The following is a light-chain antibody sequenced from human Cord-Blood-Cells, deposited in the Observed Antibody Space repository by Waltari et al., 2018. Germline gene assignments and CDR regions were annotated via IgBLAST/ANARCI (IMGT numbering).Light chain of an antibody. Sequence: EIVMTQSPDSLAVSLGERAPINCKSSPSVLYSSNNKNYLAWYQQKPGQPPKMLIYWASTRESGVPDRFSGSGSGTDFTLTISSLQAEDLAVYYCQQYYSTPPWTCGQGTKVEIK. CDR3: QQYYSTPPWT. CDR2: WAS. V-gene: IGKV4-1*01. J-gene: IGKJ1*01. CDR1: PSVLYSSNNKNY.